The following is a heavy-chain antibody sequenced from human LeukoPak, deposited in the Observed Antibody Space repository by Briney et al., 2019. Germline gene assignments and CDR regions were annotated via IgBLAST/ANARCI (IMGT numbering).Heavy chain of an antibody. CDR3: ARDLVLGYVFPDF. J-gene: IGHJ4*02. Sequence: ASVKVSCKASGYTFTDYYMHWVRQAPGQGFEWMGWINPKRGGTNDAQKFQGRITMTTDTSVSTAYMELSRLTPDDTAVYYCARDLVLGYVFPDFWGQGTLVTVSS. V-gene: IGHV1-2*02. CDR1: GYTFTDYY. D-gene: IGHD3-16*01. CDR2: INPKRGGT.